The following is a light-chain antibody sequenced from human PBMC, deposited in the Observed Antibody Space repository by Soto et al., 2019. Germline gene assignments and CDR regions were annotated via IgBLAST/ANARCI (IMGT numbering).Light chain of an antibody. CDR2: DAS. V-gene: IGKV1-5*01. Sequence: DIQMTQSPSTLSASVGDRVTITCRASQSINNWLAWYQQKPGKAPKLLIYDASSLESGVPSRFSGSGSGTEFTLTISSLQPDDFATYYCQQYHSYLDTFGQGTKLEIK. CDR1: QSINNW. J-gene: IGKJ2*01. CDR3: QQYHSYLDT.